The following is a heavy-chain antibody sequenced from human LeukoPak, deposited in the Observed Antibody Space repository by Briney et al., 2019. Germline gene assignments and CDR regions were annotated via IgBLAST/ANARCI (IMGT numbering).Heavy chain of an antibody. CDR2: ISGSGGST. J-gene: IGHJ6*02. Sequence: GGSLRLSCAASGFTFSSYAMSWVRQAPGKGLEWVSAISGSGGSTYYADSVKGRFTISRDNSKNTLYLQTNSLRAEDTAVYYCASGGGYSNYYYYYGMDVWGQGTTVTVSS. D-gene: IGHD4-11*01. V-gene: IGHV3-23*01. CDR3: ASGGGYSNYYYYYGMDV. CDR1: GFTFSSYA.